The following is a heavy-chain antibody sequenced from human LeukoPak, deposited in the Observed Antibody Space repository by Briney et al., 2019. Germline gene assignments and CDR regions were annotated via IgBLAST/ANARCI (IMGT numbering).Heavy chain of an antibody. CDR1: GGSISSGDYC. D-gene: IGHD6-13*01. V-gene: IGHV4-39*07. CDR2: IYHSGST. CDR3: ARVFGGYSSSWYYFDY. Sequence: SETLSLTCTVSGGSISSGDYCWSWIRQPPGKGLEWIGSIYHSGSTYYNPSLKSRVTISVDTSKNQFSLKLSSVTAADTAVYYCARVFGGYSSSWYYFDYWGQGTLVTVSS. J-gene: IGHJ4*02.